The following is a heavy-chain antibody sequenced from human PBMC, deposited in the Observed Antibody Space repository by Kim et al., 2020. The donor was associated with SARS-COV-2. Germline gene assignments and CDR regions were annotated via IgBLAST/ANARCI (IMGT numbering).Heavy chain of an antibody. Sequence: GGSLRLSCAASGFTFSSYDMHWVRQATGKGLEWVSAIGTAGDTYYPGSVKGRFTISRENAKNSLYLQMNSLRARDTAVYYCARDSSGYGFDPWGQGTLVTVSS. CDR1: GFTFSSYD. CDR2: IGTAGDT. V-gene: IGHV3-13*01. CDR3: ARDSSGYGFDP. D-gene: IGHD3-22*01. J-gene: IGHJ5*02.